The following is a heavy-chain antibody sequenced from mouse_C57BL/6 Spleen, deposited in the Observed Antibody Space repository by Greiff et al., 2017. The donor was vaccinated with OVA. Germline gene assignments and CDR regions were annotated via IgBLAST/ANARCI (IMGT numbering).Heavy chain of an antibody. CDR1: GYTFTSYG. D-gene: IGHD1-1*01. CDR2: IYPRSGNT. V-gene: IGHV1-81*01. CDR3: ARGSTVVATDYTMDY. Sequence: QVQLQQSGAELTRPGASVKLSCKASGYTFTSYGISWVKQRTGQGLEWIGEIYPRSGNTYYNEKFKGKATLTADKSSSTAYMELRSLTSEDSAVYVCARGSTVVATDYTMDYWGQGTSVTVSS. J-gene: IGHJ4*01.